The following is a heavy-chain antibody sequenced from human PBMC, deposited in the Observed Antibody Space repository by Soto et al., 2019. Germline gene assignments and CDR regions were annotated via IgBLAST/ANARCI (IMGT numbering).Heavy chain of an antibody. CDR2: ISGSGGST. V-gene: IGHV3-23*01. Sequence: GGSLRLSCAASGFTFSSYAMSWVRQAPGKGLEWVSAISGSGGSTYYADSVKGRFTISRDNSKNTLYLQMNSLRAEDTAVYYCAKDPYYDFWSGPAAQNLCFDYWGQGTLVTVSS. CDR3: AKDPYYDFWSGPAAQNLCFDY. CDR1: GFTFSSYA. J-gene: IGHJ4*02. D-gene: IGHD3-3*01.